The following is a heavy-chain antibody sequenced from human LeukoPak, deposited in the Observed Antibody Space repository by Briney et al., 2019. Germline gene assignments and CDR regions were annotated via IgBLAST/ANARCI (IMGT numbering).Heavy chain of an antibody. CDR1: GGSVSSGSYY. J-gene: IGHJ3*02. CDR3: ARAPLELGDAFDI. V-gene: IGHV4-61*01. Sequence: PSETLSLTCTVSGGSVSSGSYYWSWIRQPPGKGLEWIGYIYYSGSTNYNPSLKSRVTISVDTSKNQFSLKLSSVTAADTAVYYCARAPLELGDAFDIWGQGTMVTVSS. CDR2: IYYSGST. D-gene: IGHD1-7*01.